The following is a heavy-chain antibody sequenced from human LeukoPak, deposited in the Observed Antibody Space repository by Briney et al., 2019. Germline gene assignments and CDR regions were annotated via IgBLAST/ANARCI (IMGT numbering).Heavy chain of an antibody. CDR3: ARPVYDFWSGYYRPQYYFDY. CDR2: IYPGDSDT. J-gene: IGHJ4*02. Sequence: GESLKISCKGSGYRFTSYWIGWVRQMPGKGLEWMGIIYPGDSDTRYSPSFQGQVTISADKSISTAYLQWSSLKASDTAMYYCARPVYDFWSGYYRPQYYFDYWGQGTLVTVSS. V-gene: IGHV5-51*01. CDR1: GYRFTSYW. D-gene: IGHD3-3*01.